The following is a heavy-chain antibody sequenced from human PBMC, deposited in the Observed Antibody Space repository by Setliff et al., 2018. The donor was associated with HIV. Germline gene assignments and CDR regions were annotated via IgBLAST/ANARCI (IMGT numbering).Heavy chain of an antibody. J-gene: IGHJ6*03. Sequence: PGGSLRLSCAASGFTFSSYGMHWVRQAPGKGLEWLSYISSTSGTIIYADSVKGRFTISRDNAQKSLYLQMNSLRAEDTAVYYCARDQWGYSYGYYYYYYMDVWGKGTTVTVSS. CDR3: ARDQWGYSYGYYYYYYMDV. CDR1: GFTFSSYG. D-gene: IGHD5-18*01. CDR2: ISSTSGTI. V-gene: IGHV3-48*04.